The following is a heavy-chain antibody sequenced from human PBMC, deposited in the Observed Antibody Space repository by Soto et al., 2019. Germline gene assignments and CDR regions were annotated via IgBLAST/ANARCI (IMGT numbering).Heavy chain of an antibody. Sequence: QVQLQESGPGLVKPSETLSLTCTVSVGSISSGGSPWTWIRQFPGRGLEWIGYVYYTGRTLYTPSLKSRVSISVDTSQNQFSLSLSSVTDADTAVYYCARFATLAGSFGWFEPWGLGTLVIVAS. CDR2: VYYTGRT. V-gene: IGHV4-31*03. J-gene: IGHJ5*02. CDR3: ARFATLAGSFGWFEP. D-gene: IGHD6-19*01. CDR1: VGSISSGGSP.